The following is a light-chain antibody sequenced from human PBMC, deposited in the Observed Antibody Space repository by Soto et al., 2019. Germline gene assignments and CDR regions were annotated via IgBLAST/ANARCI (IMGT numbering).Light chain of an antibody. CDR2: DAS. V-gene: IGKV3-11*01. CDR1: QSVSSY. CDR3: QKRSNWPPLI. J-gene: IGKJ4*01. Sequence: EIVLTQSPATLSLSPGERATLSCRASQSVSSYLAWYQQKPGQAPRLLIYDASNRATGIPARFSGSGSGTDFTLTSSSLEPEDFAVYYCQKRSNWPPLIFGGGTKVEIK.